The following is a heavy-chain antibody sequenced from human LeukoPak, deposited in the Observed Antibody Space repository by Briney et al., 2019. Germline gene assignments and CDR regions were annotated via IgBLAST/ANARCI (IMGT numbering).Heavy chain of an antibody. CDR3: ARKPEGAREFDY. Sequence: SDTLSLTCAVSGYSIRSGNWWGWIRQPPGEGLEWIGYIYFSGSTYYNPSLKSRVTMSVDTSKNQFSLKLSSVTAVDTAVYYCARKPEGAREFDYWGQGTLVTVSS. CDR2: IYFSGST. CDR1: GYSIRSGNW. V-gene: IGHV4-28*01. D-gene: IGHD1-26*01. J-gene: IGHJ4*02.